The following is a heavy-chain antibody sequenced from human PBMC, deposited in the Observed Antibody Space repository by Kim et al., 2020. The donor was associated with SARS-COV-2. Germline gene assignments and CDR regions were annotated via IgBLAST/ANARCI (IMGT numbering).Heavy chain of an antibody. V-gene: IGHV3-15*01. CDR2: IKSKAHGGTT. D-gene: IGHD3-16*01. J-gene: IGHJ6*02. CDR1: GFTFTNSW. CDR3: STDYLITYTWGSLDV. Sequence: GGSLRLSCAASGFTFTNSWMNWVRLAPGKGPEWVGLIKSKAHGGTTYYAAPVKGRFTISRDDSEKTLYLHMSSLNSEDTAIYYCSTDYLITYTWGSLDVWGQGTTVTVSS.